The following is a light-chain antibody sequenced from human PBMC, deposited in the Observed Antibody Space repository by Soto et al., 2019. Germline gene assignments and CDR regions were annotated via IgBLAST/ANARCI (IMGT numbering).Light chain of an antibody. CDR2: EVT. V-gene: IGLV2-14*02. CDR1: NSDVGSYNL. J-gene: IGLJ1*01. Sequence: QSVLTQPASVSGSPGQSITISCTGTNSDVGSYNLVSWYQQHPGRGPKLMIYEVTDRPSGVSNRFSGSKSGNTASLTISGLQAEDEAEYYCSSYTNINTRACVFGTGTKLTVL. CDR3: SSYTNINTRACV.